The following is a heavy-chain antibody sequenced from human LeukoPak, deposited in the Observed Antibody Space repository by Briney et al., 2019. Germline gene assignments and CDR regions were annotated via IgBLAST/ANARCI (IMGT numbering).Heavy chain of an antibody. V-gene: IGHV4-4*07. CDR3: ARDGYSYGYGWFDP. Sequence: PSETLSLTCTVSGGSISSYYRSWIRQPAGKGLEWIGRIYTSGSTNYNPSLKSRVTMSVDTSKNQFSLKLSSVTAADTAVYYCARDGYSYGYGWFDPWGQGTLVTVSS. J-gene: IGHJ5*02. CDR1: GGSISSYY. D-gene: IGHD5-18*01. CDR2: IYTSGST.